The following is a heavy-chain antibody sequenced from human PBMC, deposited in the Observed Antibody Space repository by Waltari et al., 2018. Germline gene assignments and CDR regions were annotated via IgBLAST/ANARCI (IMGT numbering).Heavy chain of an antibody. CDR1: VFSVCAYS. J-gene: IGHJ4*02. D-gene: IGHD3-10*01. CDR3: ARGSASYVRFWDV. V-gene: IGHV3-7*03. Sequence: DVQLVESGGDLVQPGGALSRSCVAPVFSVCAYSMTWVRLAPGKGLEWMANINYDGSLPYYADSVGGRVIISRDNTKNSLFLEMKNLRVDDTGIYFCARGSASYVRFWDVWGKGTVVTVSS. CDR2: INYDGSLP.